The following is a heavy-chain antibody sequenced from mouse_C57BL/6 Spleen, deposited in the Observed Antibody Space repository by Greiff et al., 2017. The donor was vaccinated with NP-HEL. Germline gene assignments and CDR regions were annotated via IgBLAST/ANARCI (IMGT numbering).Heavy chain of an antibody. J-gene: IGHJ2*01. D-gene: IGHD1-1*01. CDR1: GYTFTDYN. V-gene: IGHV1-22*01. Sequence: VQLKESGPELVKPGASVKMSCKASGYTFTDYNMHWVKQSHGKSLEWIGYINPNNGGTSYNQKFKGKATLTVNKSSSTAYMELRSLTSEDSAVYYCARDTTVGPDYWGQGTTLTVSS. CDR2: INPNNGGT. CDR3: ARDTTVGPDY.